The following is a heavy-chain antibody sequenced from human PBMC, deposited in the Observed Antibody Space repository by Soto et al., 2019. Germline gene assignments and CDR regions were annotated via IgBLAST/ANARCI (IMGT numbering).Heavy chain of an antibody. CDR2: IYSGGST. V-gene: IGHV3-53*01. CDR3: ARGYGVYEGFNYYYYYGMDV. CDR1: GFTVSSNY. D-gene: IGHD4-17*01. J-gene: IGHJ6*02. Sequence: EVQLVESGGGLIQPGGSLRLSCAASGFTVSSNYMSWVRQAPGKGLEWVSVIYSGGSTYYADSVKGRFTISRDNSKNTLYLQMNSPRAEDTAVYYCARGYGVYEGFNYYYYYGMDVWGQGTTVTVSS.